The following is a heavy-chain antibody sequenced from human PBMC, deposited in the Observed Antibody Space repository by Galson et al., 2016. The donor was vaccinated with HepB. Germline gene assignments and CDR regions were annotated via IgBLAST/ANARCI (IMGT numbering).Heavy chain of an antibody. CDR3: ATYRPSAGTTFY. D-gene: IGHD1-7*01. CDR2: IFSKADGGTA. Sequence: SLRLSCAASGFTFSNTWMSWVRQAPGKGLEWVGRIFSKADGGTADYGAPVKGRFTISRDDSKDTVYLQMNSLKSEDTAVYYCATYRPSAGTTFYWGQGTLGTVSS. J-gene: IGHJ4*02. V-gene: IGHV3-15*01. CDR1: GFTFSNTW.